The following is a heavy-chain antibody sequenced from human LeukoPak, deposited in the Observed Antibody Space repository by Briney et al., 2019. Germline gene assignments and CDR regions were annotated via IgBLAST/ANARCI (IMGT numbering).Heavy chain of an antibody. CDR1: GFTFSSYA. J-gene: IGHJ4*02. CDR2: ISGGGSST. CDR3: ARDLHKATITRFDY. D-gene: IGHD5-24*01. V-gene: IGHV3-23*01. Sequence: GGSLRLSCAASGFTFSSYAMSWVRQAPGKGLEWVSTISGGGSSTDYADSVKGRFTISRDNSKNTLYLQMNSLRAEDTAVYYCARDLHKATITRFDYWGQGTLVTVSS.